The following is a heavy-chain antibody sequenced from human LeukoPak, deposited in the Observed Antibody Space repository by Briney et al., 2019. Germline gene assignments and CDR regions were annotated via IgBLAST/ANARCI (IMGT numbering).Heavy chain of an antibody. CDR1: GYTFTGYY. D-gene: IGHD3-22*01. CDR3: AREGDSSVDY. J-gene: IGHJ4*02. CDR2: INPNSGGT. Sequence: VASVKVSCKASGYTFTGYYIHWVRQAPGQGLEWMGRINPNSGGTIYAQKFQGRVTMTRDTSISTAYMELSSLTSDDTAVYYCAREGDSSVDYWGQGTLVTVSS. V-gene: IGHV1-2*06.